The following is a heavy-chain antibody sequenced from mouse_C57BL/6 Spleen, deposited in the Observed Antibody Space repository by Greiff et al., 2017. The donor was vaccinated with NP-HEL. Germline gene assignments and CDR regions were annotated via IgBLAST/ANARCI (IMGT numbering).Heavy chain of an antibody. CDR1: GYTFTSYW. Sequence: QVQLKQSGAELVMPGASVKLSCKASGYTFTSYWMHWVKQRPGQGLEWIGEIDPSDSYTNYNQKFKGKSTLTVDKSSSTAYMQLSSLTSEYSAVYYCARINYGNSYYFDYWGQGTTLTVSS. D-gene: IGHD1-1*01. CDR3: ARINYGNSYYFDY. V-gene: IGHV1-69*01. CDR2: IDPSDSYT. J-gene: IGHJ2*01.